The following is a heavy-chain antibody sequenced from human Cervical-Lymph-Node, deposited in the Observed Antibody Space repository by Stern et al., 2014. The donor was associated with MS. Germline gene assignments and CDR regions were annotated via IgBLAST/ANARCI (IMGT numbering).Heavy chain of an antibody. CDR3: AREGGNTAEYFQH. Sequence: VQLLESGGGVVQPGRSLRLSCAASGFTFSSSGMHWVRQAPGKGLEWLALIWDDGSNRYYADSVKGRFTISRDNSKNTLYLQMNSLRADDTAVYYCAREGGNTAEYFQHWGQGTLVTVSS. V-gene: IGHV3-33*01. CDR1: GFTFSSSG. J-gene: IGHJ1*01. CDR2: IWDDGSNR. D-gene: IGHD4-23*01.